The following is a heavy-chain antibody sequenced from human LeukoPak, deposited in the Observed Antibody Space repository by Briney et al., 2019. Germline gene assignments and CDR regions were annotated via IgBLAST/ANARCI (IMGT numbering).Heavy chain of an antibody. CDR3: ARAPGAYCSSTSCYHFDY. Sequence: GSLRLSCAASGFTFSSYAMHWVRQAPGKGLEWVAVISYDGSNKYYADSVKGRFTISRDNSKNTLYLQMNSLRAEDTAVYYCARAPGAYCSSTSCYHFDYWGQGTLVTVSS. V-gene: IGHV3-30-3*01. D-gene: IGHD2-2*01. CDR1: GFTFSSYA. CDR2: ISYDGSNK. J-gene: IGHJ4*02.